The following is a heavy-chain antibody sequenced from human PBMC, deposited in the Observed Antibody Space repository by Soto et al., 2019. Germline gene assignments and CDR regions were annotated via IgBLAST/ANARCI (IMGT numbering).Heavy chain of an antibody. D-gene: IGHD5-18*01. J-gene: IGHJ4*02. CDR2: INHSGST. V-gene: IGHV4-34*01. CDR1: GGSFSGYY. CDR3: VRGPRSAIALIDY. Sequence: SETLSLTCAVYGGSFSGYYWSWIRQPPGKGLEWIGEINHSGSTNYNPSLKSRVTISVDTSKNQFSLKLSSVTAADTAVYYCVRGPRSAIALIDYWGQGTLVTVSS.